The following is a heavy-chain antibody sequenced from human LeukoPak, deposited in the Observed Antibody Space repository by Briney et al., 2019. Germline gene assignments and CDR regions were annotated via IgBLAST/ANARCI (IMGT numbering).Heavy chain of an antibody. CDR2: IYYSGST. D-gene: IGHD6-19*01. Sequence: SEALSLTCTVSGGSISSSSYYWGWIRQPPGKGLEWIGSIYYSGSTYYNPSLKSRVTISVDTSKNQFSLKLSSVTAADTAVYYCASIAVAGGEDYFDYWGQGTLVTVSS. CDR3: ASIAVAGGEDYFDY. V-gene: IGHV4-39*01. J-gene: IGHJ4*02. CDR1: GGSISSSSYY.